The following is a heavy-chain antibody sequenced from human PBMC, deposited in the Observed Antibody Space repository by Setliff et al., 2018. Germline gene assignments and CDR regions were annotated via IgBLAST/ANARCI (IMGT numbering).Heavy chain of an antibody. CDR2: ISAYTGNA. Sequence: GASVKVSCKASDYPFLSYGISWVRQAPGQGPEWIGWISAYTGNADYAQNFQGRVTLTTXXXTXTXXXXXXXXXSDDTAVYYCARAPRLEWILPTFDYWGQGTPVTVSS. D-gene: IGHD3-3*01. V-gene: IGHV1-18*01. CDR3: ARAPRLEWILPTFDY. CDR1: DYPFLSYG. J-gene: IGHJ4*02.